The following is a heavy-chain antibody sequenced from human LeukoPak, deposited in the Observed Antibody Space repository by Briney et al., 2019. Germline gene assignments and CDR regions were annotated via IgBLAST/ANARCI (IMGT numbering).Heavy chain of an antibody. V-gene: IGHV3-21*01. Sequence: PGGSLRLSCAASGFTFSSYSMNSVRQAPGKGLEWVSSISSSSSYIYYADSVKGRFTISRDNAKNSLYLQMNSLRAEDTAVYYCARDRGYSYGYDYWGQGTLVTVSS. J-gene: IGHJ4*02. CDR1: GFTFSSYS. CDR3: ARDRGYSYGYDY. D-gene: IGHD5-18*01. CDR2: ISSSSSYI.